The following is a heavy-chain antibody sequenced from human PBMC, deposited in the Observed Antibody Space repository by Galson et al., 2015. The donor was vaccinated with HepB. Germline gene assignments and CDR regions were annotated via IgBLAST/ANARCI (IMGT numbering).Heavy chain of an antibody. CDR1: GYTLTELS. Sequence: SVKVSCKVSGYTLTELSMHWVRQAPGKGLEWMGGFDPEDGETIYAQKFQGRVTMTEDTSTDTAYMELSSLRSEDTAVYYCATDQSQLLPFDYWGQGTLVTVSS. CDR3: ATDQSQLLPFDY. CDR2: FDPEDGET. D-gene: IGHD2-2*01. V-gene: IGHV1-24*01. J-gene: IGHJ4*02.